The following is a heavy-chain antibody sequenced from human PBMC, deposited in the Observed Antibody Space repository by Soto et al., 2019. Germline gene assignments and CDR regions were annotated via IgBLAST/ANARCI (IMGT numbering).Heavy chain of an antibody. V-gene: IGHV1-69*13. D-gene: IGHD3-10*01. J-gene: IGHJ6*02. CDR2: IIPIFGTA. CDR1: GCTFSIYA. CDR3: ARGLLWFAEFRTEYYYYYGMDV. Sequence: SVTLSCASCGCTFSIYASSCVRQAPGQGLEWMGGIIPIFGTANYAQKFQGRVTITADESTSTAYVELSSLRSEDTAVYYCARGLLWFAEFRTEYYYYYGMDVWGQGTTVTVSS.